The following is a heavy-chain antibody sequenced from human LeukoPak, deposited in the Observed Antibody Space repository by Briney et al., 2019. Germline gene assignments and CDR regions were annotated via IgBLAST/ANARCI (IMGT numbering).Heavy chain of an antibody. J-gene: IGHJ4*02. D-gene: IGHD5-18*01. CDR1: GGSISSFY. CDR2: IHDSGST. V-gene: IGHV4-59*08. CDR3: ARSRGYSYGTTFLDY. Sequence: PSETLSLTCTFSGGSISSFYWSWIRQSPGKGLEWIGYIHDSGSTNYNPPLKSRVTMSVDTSKNQLSLKLSSVTAADTAVYYCARSRGYSYGTTFLDYWGQGTLVTVSS.